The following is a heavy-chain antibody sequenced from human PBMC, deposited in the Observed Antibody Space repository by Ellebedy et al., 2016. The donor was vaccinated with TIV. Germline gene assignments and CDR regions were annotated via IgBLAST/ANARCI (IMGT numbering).Heavy chain of an antibody. CDR3: ARWADCSSTSCYDAFDI. Sequence: GGSLRLXXAASGFTFSDYYMSWIRQAPGKGLEWVSYISSSGSTIYYADSVKGRFTISRDNAKNSLYLQMNSLRDEDTAVYYCARWADCSSTSCYDAFDIWGQGTMVTVSS. CDR2: ISSSGSTI. J-gene: IGHJ3*02. V-gene: IGHV3-11*04. D-gene: IGHD2-2*01. CDR1: GFTFSDYY.